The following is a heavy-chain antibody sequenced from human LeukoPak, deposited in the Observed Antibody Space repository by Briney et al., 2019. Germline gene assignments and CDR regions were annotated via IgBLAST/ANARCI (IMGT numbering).Heavy chain of an antibody. CDR2: ISDNSYWI. Sequence: GGSLRLSCAASGFTFSTYSMSWVRQAPGKGLEWVSSISDNSYWIYYADSVEGRFIISRDNAKNSLYLQMNSLRAEDTAVYYCARVAARYFDWLPPTPNFDYWGQGTLVTVSS. V-gene: IGHV3-21*01. J-gene: IGHJ4*02. CDR3: ARVAARYFDWLPPTPNFDY. CDR1: GFTFSTYS. D-gene: IGHD3-9*01.